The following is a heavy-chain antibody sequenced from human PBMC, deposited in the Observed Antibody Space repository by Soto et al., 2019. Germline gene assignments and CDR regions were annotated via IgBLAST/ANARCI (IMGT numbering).Heavy chain of an antibody. V-gene: IGHV3-23*01. CDR2: LSRSGGAT. J-gene: IGHJ5*02. CDR3: AKGEMATIRNSFDP. Sequence: WGSLTLSCVTSAFSLTSCSMSWVRQTPGKGLEWVSALSRSGGATYYGESVKGRFTISRDTSTNTLYLKMSNLRAEDTAIYYCAKGEMATIRNSFDPWGQGTLVTVSS. CDR1: AFSLTSCS. D-gene: IGHD5-12*01.